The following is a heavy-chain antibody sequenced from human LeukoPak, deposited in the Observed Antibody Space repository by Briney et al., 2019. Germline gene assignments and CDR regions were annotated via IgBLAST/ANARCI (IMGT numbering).Heavy chain of an antibody. Sequence: GESLKISCKGSGYSFTRYWIGWVRQMPGKGLEWMGIIYPGDSDTRCSPSFQGQVTISADKSISTAYLQWSSLKASDTAMYYCARPPYGGKSVDYYYGMDVWGQGTTVTVSS. CDR3: ARPPYGGKSVDYYYGMDV. D-gene: IGHD4-23*01. CDR2: IYPGDSDT. CDR1: GYSFTRYW. V-gene: IGHV5-51*01. J-gene: IGHJ6*02.